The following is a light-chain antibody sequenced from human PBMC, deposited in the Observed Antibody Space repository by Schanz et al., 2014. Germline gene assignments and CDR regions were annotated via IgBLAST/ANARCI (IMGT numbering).Light chain of an antibody. CDR3: SSYTSSHTRV. CDR1: SSDVGGYNY. Sequence: QSALTQPASVSGSPGQSITISCTGTSSDVGGYNYVSWYQQHPGKAPKLMIYDVSNRPSGVSNRFSGSKSGNTASLTISGLQAEDEADYYCSSYTSSHTRVFLGGTKLTVL. J-gene: IGLJ3*02. V-gene: IGLV2-14*01. CDR2: DVS.